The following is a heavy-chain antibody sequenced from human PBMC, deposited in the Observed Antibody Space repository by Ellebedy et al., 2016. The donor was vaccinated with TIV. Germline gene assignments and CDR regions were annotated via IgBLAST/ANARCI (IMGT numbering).Heavy chain of an antibody. CDR1: GGSVSSDDHY. CDR2: MSYSGST. Sequence: SETLSLXCTVSGGSVSSDDHYWSWIRQPPGKGLEWIGHMSYSGSTNYNPSLKSRVIISVDTSKNQFSLKLSSVTAADTAVYFCARQMTAVVTRLIVCFDPWGQGTLVTVSS. D-gene: IGHD4-23*01. V-gene: IGHV4-61*08. CDR3: ARQMTAVVTRLIVCFDP. J-gene: IGHJ5*02.